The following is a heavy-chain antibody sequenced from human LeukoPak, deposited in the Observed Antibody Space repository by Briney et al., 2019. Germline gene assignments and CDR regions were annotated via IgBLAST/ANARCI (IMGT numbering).Heavy chain of an antibody. D-gene: IGHD5-24*01. CDR1: GGTFSTYA. Sequence: GASVKVSRKASGGTFSTYAINWVRQAPGQGLEWMGGIIPIFGTANYAQNFQGRVTITADESTSTAYMELSSLRSEDTAVYYCTREGVGNNQGSFDYWGQGTLVTVSS. CDR3: TREGVGNNQGSFDY. CDR2: IIPIFGTA. V-gene: IGHV1-69*13. J-gene: IGHJ4*02.